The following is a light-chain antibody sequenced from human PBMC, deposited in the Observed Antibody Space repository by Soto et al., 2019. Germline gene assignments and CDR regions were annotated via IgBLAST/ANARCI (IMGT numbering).Light chain of an antibody. CDR2: DVS. V-gene: IGLV2-11*01. J-gene: IGLJ2*01. CDR3: CSYAASYTLV. Sequence: QSALTQPRSVSGSPGQSVTISCTGASSDVGGYNSVSWYQQYPGKAPKLIIYDVSKRPSGVPDRFSGSKSANTASLTISGLQAEDEADYYCCSYAASYTLVFGGGTKLTVL. CDR1: SSDVGGYNS.